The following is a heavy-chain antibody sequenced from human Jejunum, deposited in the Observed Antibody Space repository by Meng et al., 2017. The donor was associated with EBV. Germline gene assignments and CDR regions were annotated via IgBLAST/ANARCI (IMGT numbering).Heavy chain of an antibody. CDR1: GYTLSRYA. CDR3: ASDISTATFGY. V-gene: IGHV7-4-1*02. D-gene: IGHD2-21*02. CDR2: INTRTGNP. J-gene: IGHJ4*02. Sequence: QVQLVQSGPELKNPGPSVYVSCKASGYTLSRYAMNGVRQAPGQGLEWMGWINTRTGNPAYAQGFTGRFVFSLDTSVSTAYLQISSLKAEDTAVYYCASDISTATFGYWGQGTMVTVSA.